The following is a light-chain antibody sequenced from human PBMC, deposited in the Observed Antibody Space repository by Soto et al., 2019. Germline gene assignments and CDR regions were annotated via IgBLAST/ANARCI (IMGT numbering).Light chain of an antibody. V-gene: IGLV4-69*01. Sequence: QSVLTQSPSASASLGASVKLTCTLSSGHSSYAIAWHQQQPEKGPRYLMKLNSDGSHSKGDGIPDRFSGSGSGAERYLTISSLQSEDEADYYCRTWGTGIRVFGGGTKLTVL. CDR3: RTWGTGIRV. J-gene: IGLJ3*02. CDR1: SGHSSYA. CDR2: LNSDGSH.